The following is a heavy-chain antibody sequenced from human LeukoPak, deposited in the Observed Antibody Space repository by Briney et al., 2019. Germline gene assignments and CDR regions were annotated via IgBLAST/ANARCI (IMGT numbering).Heavy chain of an antibody. CDR1: DVSLSGSY. J-gene: IGHJ4*02. D-gene: IGHD3-9*01. Sequence: SPSETLSLTGAVSDVSLSGSYWTWIRQTPGKGLEWIGDINYSGITNYDPSLKSRVTISVDTSKNQFSLKLSSVTAADTAVYYCARGSAYYDILTGYYPPRYYFDYWGQGTLVTVSS. V-gene: IGHV4-34*01. CDR3: ARGSAYYDILTGYYPPRYYFDY. CDR2: INYSGIT.